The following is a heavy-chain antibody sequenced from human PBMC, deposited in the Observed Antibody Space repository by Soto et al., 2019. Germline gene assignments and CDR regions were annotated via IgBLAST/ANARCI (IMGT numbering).Heavy chain of an antibody. Sequence: PSGTLSLTCTVSGCSISSYYWSWIRQPPGKGLEWIGYIYNSGSTNYNPSPKSRVTISVDTSKNQFSLKLSSVTAADTAVYYCAYGDSRGPFDSWGQGSLVTVS. J-gene: IGHJ4*02. CDR1: GCSISSYY. CDR3: AYGDSRGPFDS. CDR2: IYNSGST. V-gene: IGHV4-59*01. D-gene: IGHD4-17*01.